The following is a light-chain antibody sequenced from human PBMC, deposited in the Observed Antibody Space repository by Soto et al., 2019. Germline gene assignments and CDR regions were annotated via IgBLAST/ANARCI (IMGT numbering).Light chain of an antibody. CDR2: VNSDGSH. CDR1: SGHSNYA. J-gene: IGLJ2*01. CDR3: QTWDTGIVL. V-gene: IGLV4-69*01. Sequence: QPVLTQSPSASASPGASVKLTCTLSSGHSNYAIAWHQQLPEKGPRYLMKVNSDGSHSKGDGIPDRFSGSSSGAERYLTISSLQSEDEADYYCQTWDTGIVLFGGGTKLTVL.